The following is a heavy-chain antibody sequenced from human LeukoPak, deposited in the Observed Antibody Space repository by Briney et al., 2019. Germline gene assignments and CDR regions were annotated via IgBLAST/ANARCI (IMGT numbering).Heavy chain of an antibody. D-gene: IGHD6-19*01. Sequence: GGSLRLSCAASGFTISSYWMNWVRQAPGKGLEWVANIKQDGSEKKYVDSVKGRFTISRDNAKNSLYLQMNSLKASDTAMYYCARSIAVAEPWYFDLWGRGTLVTVSS. CDR3: ARSIAVAEPWYFDL. CDR2: IKQDGSEK. J-gene: IGHJ2*01. V-gene: IGHV3-7*03. CDR1: GFTISSYW.